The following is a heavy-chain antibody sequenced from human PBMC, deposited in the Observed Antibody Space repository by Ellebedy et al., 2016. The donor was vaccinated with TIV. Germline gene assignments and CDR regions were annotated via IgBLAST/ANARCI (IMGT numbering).Heavy chain of an antibody. CDR3: ARDYGAAAAPGY. D-gene: IGHD6-13*01. Sequence: GGSLRLXXAASGFTVSSNYMSWVRQAPGKGLEWVSVIYSGGSTYYADSVEGRFTISRDNSKNTLYLQMNSLRAEDTAVYYCARDYGAAAAPGYWGQGTLVTVSS. J-gene: IGHJ4*02. V-gene: IGHV3-53*01. CDR1: GFTVSSNY. CDR2: IYSGGST.